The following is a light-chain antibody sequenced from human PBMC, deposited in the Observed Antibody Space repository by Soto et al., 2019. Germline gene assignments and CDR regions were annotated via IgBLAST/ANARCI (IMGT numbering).Light chain of an antibody. J-gene: IGKJ1*01. Sequence: DIQMTQSHSTLSTSVGDRVNITCLASQSISYWLAWYQQKPGNAPKLLIYAASSLESGVPSRFSGSGSGTEFTLTISSLQPDDSASYYCQQYNSYSKTFGQGTKVDIK. CDR3: QQYNSYSKT. CDR1: QSISYW. V-gene: IGKV1-5*01. CDR2: AAS.